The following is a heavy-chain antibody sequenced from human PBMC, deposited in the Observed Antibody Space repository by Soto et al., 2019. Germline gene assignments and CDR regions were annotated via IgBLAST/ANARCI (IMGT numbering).Heavy chain of an antibody. CDR3: AREITMVRGLIDY. CDR2: IYYSGST. Sequence: ETLSLTCTVSGGSISSSSYYWGWIRQPPGKGLEWIGSIYYSGSTYYNPSLKSRVTISVDTSKNQFSLKLSSVTAADTAVYYCAREITMVRGLIDYWGQGTLVTVSS. J-gene: IGHJ4*02. D-gene: IGHD3-10*01. V-gene: IGHV4-39*02. CDR1: GGSISSSSYY.